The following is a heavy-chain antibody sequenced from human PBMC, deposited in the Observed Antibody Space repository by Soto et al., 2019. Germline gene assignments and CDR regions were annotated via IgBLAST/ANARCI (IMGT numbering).Heavy chain of an antibody. V-gene: IGHV1-18*01. J-gene: IGHJ4*01. CDR2: VSAYNGER. D-gene: IGHD6-6*01. CDR1: GYTFTNYG. CDR3: SRGTSIPAAGDY. Sequence: QVQLVQSGAEVKKPGASVKVSCKASGYTFTNYGINWVRQAPGQGLEWLGRVSAYNGERRYAQRVQARVIMTTDTSTTTAYMELRSLRSDDTAVYSCSRGTSIPAAGDYWGQGTLVTVSS.